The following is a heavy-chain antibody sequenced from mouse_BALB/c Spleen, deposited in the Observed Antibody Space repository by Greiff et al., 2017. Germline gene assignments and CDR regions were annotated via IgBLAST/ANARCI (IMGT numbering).Heavy chain of an antibody. J-gene: IGHJ1*01. V-gene: IGHV2-9*02. Sequence: VQRVESGPGLVAPSQSLSITCTVSGFSLTSYGVHWVRQPPGKGLEWLGVIWAGGSTNYNSALMSRLSISKDNSKSQVFLKMNSLQTDDTAMYYCARGDYGKGWYFDVWGAGTTVTVSS. CDR3: ARGDYGKGWYFDV. D-gene: IGHD2-1*01. CDR2: IWAGGST. CDR1: GFSLTSYG.